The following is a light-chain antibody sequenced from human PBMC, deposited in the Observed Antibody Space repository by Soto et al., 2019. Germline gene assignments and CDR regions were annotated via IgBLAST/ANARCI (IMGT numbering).Light chain of an antibody. CDR2: DAS. J-gene: IGKJ1*01. CDR1: QSISNW. Sequence: DIQMTQSPSTLSASVGDRVTITCRASQSISNWLAWYQQKPGKAPKLLIYDASSLEGGVPSRFSGSGSGTDFTLTISSLQPDDFATYYCQHYNSSPACGQGTKVEI. V-gene: IGKV1-5*01. CDR3: QHYNSSPA.